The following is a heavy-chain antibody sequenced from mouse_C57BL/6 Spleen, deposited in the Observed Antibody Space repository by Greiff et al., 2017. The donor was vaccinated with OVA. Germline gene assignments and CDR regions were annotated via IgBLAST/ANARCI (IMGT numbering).Heavy chain of an antibody. D-gene: IGHD3-2*02. CDR3: ARQLSSYFDY. V-gene: IGHV1-81*01. J-gene: IGHJ2*01. CDR1: GYTFTSYG. CDR2: IYPRSGNT. Sequence: VQLVESGAELARPGASVKLSCKASGYTFTSYGISWVKQRTGQGLEWIGEIYPRSGNTYYNEKFKGKATLTADKSSSTAYMELRSLTSEDSAVYFCARQLSSYFDYWGQGTTLTVSS.